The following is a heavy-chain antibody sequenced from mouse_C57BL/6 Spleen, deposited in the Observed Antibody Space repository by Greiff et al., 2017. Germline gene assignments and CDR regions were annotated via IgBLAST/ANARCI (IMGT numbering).Heavy chain of an antibody. CDR3: ASQLVDY. CDR1: GFTFSSYG. CDR2: ISSGGSYT. Sequence: EVKLVESGGDLVKPGGSLKLSCAASGFTFSSYGMSWVRQTPDKRLEWVATISSGGSYTYYPDSVKGRFTISRDNAKNTLYLQMSSLKSEDTAMYYCASQLVDYWGQGTTLTVSS. D-gene: IGHD4-1*01. J-gene: IGHJ2*01. V-gene: IGHV5-6*01.